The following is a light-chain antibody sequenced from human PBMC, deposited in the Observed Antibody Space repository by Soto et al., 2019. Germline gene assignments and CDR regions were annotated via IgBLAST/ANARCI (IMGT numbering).Light chain of an antibody. CDR1: QSVSSY. CDR2: DAS. Sequence: EIVLTQSPATLYLSPGERSTLSCRASQSVSSYLAWYQQKPGQAPRLLIYDASNRATGIPAWFSGSGSGTDYALSISSLEPEESAVYYCQLRSKWPLFSFGLATKLDIK. V-gene: IGKV3-11*01. J-gene: IGKJ3*01. CDR3: QLRSKWPLFS.